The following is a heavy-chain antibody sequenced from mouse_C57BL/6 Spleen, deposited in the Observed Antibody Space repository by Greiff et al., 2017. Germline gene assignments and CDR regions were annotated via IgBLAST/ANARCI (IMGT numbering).Heavy chain of an antibody. J-gene: IGHJ1*03. CDR2: ISDGGSYT. Sequence: EVKLMESGGGLVKPGGSLKLSSAASGFTFSSYAMSWVRQTPEKRLEWVATISDGGSYTYYPDNVKGRFTISRDNAKNNLYLQMSHLKSEDTAMYYCARDYYGSSYDWYFDVWGTGTTVTVSS. CDR3: ARDYYGSSYDWYFDV. CDR1: GFTFSSYA. V-gene: IGHV5-4*01. D-gene: IGHD1-1*01.